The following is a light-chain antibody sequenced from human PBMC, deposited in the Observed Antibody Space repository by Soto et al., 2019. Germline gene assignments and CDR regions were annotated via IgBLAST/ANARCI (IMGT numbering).Light chain of an antibody. V-gene: IGKV1-39*01. CDR2: AAS. Sequence: DLQMTQSPSSLSASVGDRVTITCRASESINRHLNWYQQKPGKAPKLLIYAASSLQNGVPSRFSGSGSGTDFTLTISNLQPEDFATYYCQQSYSTLSITFGQGTRLEMK. CDR3: QQSYSTLSIT. J-gene: IGKJ5*01. CDR1: ESINRH.